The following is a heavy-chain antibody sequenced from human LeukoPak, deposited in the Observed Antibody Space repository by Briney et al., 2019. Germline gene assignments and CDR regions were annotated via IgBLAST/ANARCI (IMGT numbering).Heavy chain of an antibody. CDR1: GFNFSSYD. Sequence: GGSLRLSCAASGFNFSSYDMHWVRQAPGKGLQWVAFIRSDGSDKYYGDSVKGRFTISRDNSKNTLYLQMNSLRIEDTAVYYCARESSGYFYWGQGTLVTVSS. CDR2: IRSDGSDK. J-gene: IGHJ4*02. D-gene: IGHD3-22*01. V-gene: IGHV3-30*02. CDR3: ARESSGYFY.